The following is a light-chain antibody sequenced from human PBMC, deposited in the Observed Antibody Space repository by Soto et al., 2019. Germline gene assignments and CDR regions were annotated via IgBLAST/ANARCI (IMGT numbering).Light chain of an antibody. J-gene: IGLJ1*01. CDR2: DVS. Sequence: QSALTQPASVSGSPGQSITISCTGTSSDVGTYNYVSWYQQHPGKAPKLMIYDVSNRPSGVSNRFSGSKSGSTASLTISGLQAEDEADYYCSSYTSSGTLGVFGTGTKVTVL. CDR3: SSYTSSGTLGV. CDR1: SSDVGTYNY. V-gene: IGLV2-14*03.